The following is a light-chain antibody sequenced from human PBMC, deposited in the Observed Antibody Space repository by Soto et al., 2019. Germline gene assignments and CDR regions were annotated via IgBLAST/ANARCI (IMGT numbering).Light chain of an antibody. Sequence: QSALTQPASVSGSPGQSITISCTGSSSDIGAFNYVAWYQQHPGKAPKLIIHGVTNRPSGVSSRFSGSKSDYTASLTISGPQAEDEADYYCSSYKTAFFYVFGSGTKGPVL. CDR2: GVT. J-gene: IGLJ1*01. CDR1: SSDIGAFNY. CDR3: SSYKTAFFYV. V-gene: IGLV2-14*01.